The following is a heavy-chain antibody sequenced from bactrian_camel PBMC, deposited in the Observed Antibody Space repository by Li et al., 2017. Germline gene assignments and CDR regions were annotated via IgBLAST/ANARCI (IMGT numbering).Heavy chain of an antibody. CDR1: GATQDIGC. J-gene: IGHJ4*01. V-gene: IGHV3S42*01. CDR2: IDSDAATK. D-gene: IGHD4*01. Sequence: DVQLVESGGESVQAGGSLRLSCVASGATQDIGCMGWFRQTRTKEREGVAAIDSDAATKSYAEFVKGRFTISKDNAKNVLSLQMDNLKPEDTAMYYYAAARCAGAYCTCSVELYDYVDWGQQGTQVTVS.